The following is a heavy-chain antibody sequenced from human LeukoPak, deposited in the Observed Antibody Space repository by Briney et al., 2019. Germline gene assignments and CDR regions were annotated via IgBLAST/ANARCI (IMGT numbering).Heavy chain of an antibody. J-gene: IGHJ4*02. CDR2: INHSGST. V-gene: IGHV4-34*01. CDR3: ARGRDYDYVWGSYRVYYFDY. D-gene: IGHD3-16*02. CDR1: GGSFSGYY. Sequence: SETLSLTCTVYGGSFSGYYWSWIRQPPGKGLEWIGEINHSGSTNYNPSLKSRVTISVDTSKNQFSLKLSSVTAADTAVYYCARGRDYDYVWGSYRVYYFDYWGQGTLVTVSS.